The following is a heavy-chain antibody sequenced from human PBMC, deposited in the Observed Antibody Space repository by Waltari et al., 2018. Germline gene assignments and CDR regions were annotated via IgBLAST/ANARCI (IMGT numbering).Heavy chain of an antibody. J-gene: IGHJ4*02. V-gene: IGHV3-7*01. Sequence: VQLVQSGAEVKKPGASVKVSCKASGYTFTGYYMHWVRQAPGKGLEWVANIKQDGSEKYYVDSVKGRFTISRDNAKNSLYLQMNSLRAEDTAVYYCAREGLLWFGEFSFDYWGQGTLVTVSS. CDR1: GYTFTGYY. D-gene: IGHD3-10*01. CDR3: AREGLLWFGEFSFDY. CDR2: IKQDGSEK.